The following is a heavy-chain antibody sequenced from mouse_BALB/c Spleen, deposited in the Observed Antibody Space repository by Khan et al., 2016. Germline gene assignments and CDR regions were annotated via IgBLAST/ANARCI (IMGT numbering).Heavy chain of an antibody. V-gene: IGHV9-2-1*01. J-gene: IGHJ2*01. D-gene: IGHD1-1*01. CDR1: GYTFTDYS. Sequence: QIQLVQSGPELKKPGETVKISCKASGYTFTDYSMHWVKQAPGKGLKWMGWINTEPGEPTYADDFKGRFAFSLETSASTAYLQIKNLKKEDTDTYCWDRGGYYGSSSYWGEGTTLTVSS. CDR2: INTEPGEP. CDR3: DRGGYYGSSSY.